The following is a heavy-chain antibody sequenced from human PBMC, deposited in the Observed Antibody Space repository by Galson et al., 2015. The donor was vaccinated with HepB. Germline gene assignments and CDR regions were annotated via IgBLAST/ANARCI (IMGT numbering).Heavy chain of an antibody. Sequence: SVKVSCKASGYNFTDYYIHWVRQAPGQGLERMGWINPNTGGTNCAQKFQGGVTMTRDTSISAAYMELSRLRPDDTAVYYCARHNVGGWFDPWGQGTLVTVSS. CDR1: GYNFTDYY. D-gene: IGHD3-16*01. V-gene: IGHV1-2*02. CDR3: ARHNVGGWFDP. J-gene: IGHJ5*02. CDR2: INPNTGGT.